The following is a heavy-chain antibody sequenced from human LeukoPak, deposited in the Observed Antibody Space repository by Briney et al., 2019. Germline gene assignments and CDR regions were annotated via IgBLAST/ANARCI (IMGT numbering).Heavy chain of an antibody. CDR2: INTDGSST. CDR1: GFTFSSYW. Sequence: GGSLRLSCAASGFTFSSYWMHWVRHAPGKGLVWVSRINTDGSSTSYADSVKGRFTISRDNAKNTLYLQMNSLRAEDTAVYYCARDRDSSGRSGGFDYWGQGTLVTVSS. D-gene: IGHD6-19*01. J-gene: IGHJ4*02. V-gene: IGHV3-74*01. CDR3: ARDRDSSGRSGGFDY.